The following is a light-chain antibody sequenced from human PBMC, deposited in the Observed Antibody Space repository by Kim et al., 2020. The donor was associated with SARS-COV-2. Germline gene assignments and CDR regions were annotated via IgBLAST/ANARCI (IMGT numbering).Light chain of an antibody. J-gene: IGKJ1*01. V-gene: IGKV3-20*01. CDR3: QQYGSSPWT. CDR2: GAS. Sequence: SPGESATLSCRASQSVSRSYLAWYQQKPGQAPRLLIYGASSRATGIPDRFSGSGSVTDFTLTISRLEPEDFAVYYCQQYGSSPWTFGQGTKVDIK. CDR1: QSVSRSY.